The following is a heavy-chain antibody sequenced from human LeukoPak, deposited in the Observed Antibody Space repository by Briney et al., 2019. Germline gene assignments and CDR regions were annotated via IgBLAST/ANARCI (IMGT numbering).Heavy chain of an antibody. D-gene: IGHD3-10*01. J-gene: IGHJ4*02. CDR1: GGSISSYY. CDR3: ARDPGYYGSGSRGAFDY. V-gene: IGHV4-4*07. Sequence: SETLSLTCTVSGGSISSYYWSWIRQPAGKGLEWIGRIYTSGSTNYNPSLKSRVTMSVGTSKNQFSLKLSSVTAADTAVYYCARDPGYYGSGSRGAFDYWGQGTLVTVSS. CDR2: IYTSGST.